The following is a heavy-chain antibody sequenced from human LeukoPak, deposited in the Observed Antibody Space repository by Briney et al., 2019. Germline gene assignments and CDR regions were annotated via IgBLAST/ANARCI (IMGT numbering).Heavy chain of an antibody. CDR1: GYSFTSYW. D-gene: IGHD3-10*01. CDR3: ARYVTYYYGSGSYSRRAFDI. J-gene: IGHJ3*02. CDR2: IYPGDSDT. V-gene: IGHV5-51*01. Sequence: GESLKISCKGSGYSFTSYWIGWVRQMPGKGLEWMGIIYPGDSDTRYSPSFQGQVTISADKSISTAYLQWSSLKASDTAMYYCARYVTYYYGSGSYSRRAFDIWGQGTMVTVSS.